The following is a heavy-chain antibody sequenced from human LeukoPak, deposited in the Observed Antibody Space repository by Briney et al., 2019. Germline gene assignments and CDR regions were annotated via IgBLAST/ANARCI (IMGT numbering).Heavy chain of an antibody. Sequence: PSETLSLPCTVSGGSLSGYHWSWIRQPAGKGLEWIGRIHTSGITNYNPSLKSRVTMSVDTSKNQCSLKLTSVTAADTAVYYCARALSSGWFGALDPWGQGALVTVSS. CDR2: IHTSGIT. V-gene: IGHV4-4*07. CDR1: GGSLSGYH. J-gene: IGHJ5*02. D-gene: IGHD6-19*01. CDR3: ARALSSGWFGALDP.